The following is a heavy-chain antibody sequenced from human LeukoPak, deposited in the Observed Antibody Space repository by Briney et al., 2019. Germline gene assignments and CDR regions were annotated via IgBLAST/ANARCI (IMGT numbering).Heavy chain of an antibody. D-gene: IGHD6-13*01. CDR3: AKVALSSSWLNFDY. J-gene: IGHJ4*02. V-gene: IGHV4-30-4*08. Sequence: PSETLSLTCTVSGGSISSGDYYWSWIRQPPGKGLEWIGYIYYSGSTYYNPSLKSRVTISVDTSKDQFSLKLSSVTAADTVVYYCAKVALSSSWLNFDYWGQGTLVTVSS. CDR1: GGSISSGDYY. CDR2: IYYSGST.